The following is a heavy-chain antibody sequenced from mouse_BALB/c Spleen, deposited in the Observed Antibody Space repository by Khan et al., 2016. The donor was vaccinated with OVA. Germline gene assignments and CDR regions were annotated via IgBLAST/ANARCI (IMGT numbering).Heavy chain of an antibody. CDR3: ARIKKIVATYFDY. V-gene: IGHV1S81*02. CDR1: GYTFTSYW. J-gene: IGHJ2*01. CDR2: TNPTNGRT. D-gene: IGHD1-1*01. Sequence: QLKQSGAELVKAGASVKMSCKASGYTFTSYWMHWVKQRLGQGLEWFEETNPTNGRTYYNEKFKSKATLTVDKSSSTAYIRLSGPTFEDSAVYYCARIKKIVATYFDYWGQGTTLTVSS.